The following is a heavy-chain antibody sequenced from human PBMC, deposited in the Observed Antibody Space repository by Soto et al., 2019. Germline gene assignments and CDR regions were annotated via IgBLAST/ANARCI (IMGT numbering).Heavy chain of an antibody. J-gene: IGHJ1*01. CDR2: ISTDGTST. V-gene: IGHV3-30*03. Sequence: QVQLVESGGGVVQPGRSLRLSCAASGFTFRPYGIHWVRQAPGKGLEWVALISTDGTSTYYADSMRGRFTTSRDNSQNKVFLQMNRLRPEDTAIYFCARGTDYADLGNAEYFHPWGQGTLVTVSS. CDR1: GFTFRPYG. D-gene: IGHD4-17*01. CDR3: ARGTDYADLGNAEYFHP.